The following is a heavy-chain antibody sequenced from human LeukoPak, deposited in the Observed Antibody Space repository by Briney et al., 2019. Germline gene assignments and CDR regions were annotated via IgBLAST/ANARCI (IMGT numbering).Heavy chain of an antibody. CDR3: ASGYYDFWSGWQHPYAFDI. J-gene: IGHJ3*02. D-gene: IGHD3-3*01. CDR1: GYTFTSYD. V-gene: IGHV1-8*01. CDR2: MNPNSGNT. Sequence: GASVKVSCKASGYTFTSYDINWVRQATGQGLEWMGWMNPNSGNTGYAQKFQGRVTMTRNTSISTAYMELSSLRSEDTAVYYCASGYYDFWSGWQHPYAFDIWGQGTMVTVSS.